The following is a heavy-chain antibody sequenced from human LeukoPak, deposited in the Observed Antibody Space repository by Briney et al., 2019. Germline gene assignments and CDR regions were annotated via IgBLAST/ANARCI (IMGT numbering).Heavy chain of an antibody. Sequence: GGSLRLSGTVSGFTVSSNSISGVRQAPGKGLDWVSFIYSGTIHYSDSVKGRFTISRDNSKNTLYLQMNSLRAEDTAVYYCARRAGAYSHPYDYWGQGTLVTVSS. V-gene: IGHV3-53*01. CDR3: ARRAGAYSHPYDY. CDR1: GFTVSSNS. CDR2: IYSGTI. J-gene: IGHJ4*02. D-gene: IGHD4/OR15-4a*01.